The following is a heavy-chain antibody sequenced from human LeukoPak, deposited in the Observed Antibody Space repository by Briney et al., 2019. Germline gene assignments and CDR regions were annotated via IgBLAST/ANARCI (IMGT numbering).Heavy chain of an antibody. J-gene: IGHJ4*02. Sequence: SETLSLTCTVSGGSINSTSHYWDWVRQPPGKGLEWIGTVFYERSTYYNPSLKSRVSMSADTSKNHFALKLSSVTAADTAVYYCSRRLHSEYYYDSSGKFDFWGPGFLVTVSS. CDR3: SRRLHSEYYYDSSGKFDF. CDR1: GGSINSTSHY. CDR2: VFYERST. D-gene: IGHD3-22*01. V-gene: IGHV4-39*02.